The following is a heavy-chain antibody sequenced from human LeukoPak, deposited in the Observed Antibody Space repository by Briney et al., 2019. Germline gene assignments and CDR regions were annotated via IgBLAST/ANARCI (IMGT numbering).Heavy chain of an antibody. V-gene: IGHV6-1*01. CDR2: TYYRSKWYN. CDR3: ARARYNGSGSSYNWFDP. Sequence: SQTLSLTCAISGDSVSSNSAAWNWIRQSPSRGLEWLGRTYYRSKWYNDYAVSVKSRITINPDTSKNQFSLQLNSVTPEDTAVYYCARARYNGSGSSYNWFDPWGQGTLVTVSS. CDR1: GDSVSSNSAA. J-gene: IGHJ5*02. D-gene: IGHD3-10*01.